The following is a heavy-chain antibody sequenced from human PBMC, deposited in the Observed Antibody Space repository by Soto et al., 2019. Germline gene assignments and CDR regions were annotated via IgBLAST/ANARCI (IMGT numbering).Heavy chain of an antibody. CDR3: ARGHYYYGMDV. V-gene: IGHV4-30-2*01. J-gene: IGHJ6*02. CDR2: IYYSGTT. Sequence: LSLTCTVSSGSVSSGTYSWSWVRQPPGKGLEWIGYIYYSGTTYYTPSLKSRLAMSMDRANDHFSLNLTSVTAADTAVYFCARGHYYYGMDVWGQGITVTVSS. CDR1: SGSVSSGTYS.